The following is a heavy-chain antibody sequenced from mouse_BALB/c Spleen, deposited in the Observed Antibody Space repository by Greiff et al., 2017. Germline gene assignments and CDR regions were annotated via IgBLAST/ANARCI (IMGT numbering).Heavy chain of an antibody. J-gene: IGHJ2*01. V-gene: IGHV5-17*02. D-gene: IGHD2-3*01. Sequence: EVQVVESGGGLVQPGGSRKLSCAASGFTFSSFGMHWVRQAPEKGLEWVAYISSGSSTIYYADTVKGRFTISRDNPKNTLFLQMTSLRSEDTAMYYCARTDGYGFDYWGQGTTLTVSS. CDR1: GFTFSSFG. CDR3: ARTDGYGFDY. CDR2: ISSGSSTI.